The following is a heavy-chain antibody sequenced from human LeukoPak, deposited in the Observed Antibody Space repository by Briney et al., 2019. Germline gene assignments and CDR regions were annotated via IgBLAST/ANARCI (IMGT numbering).Heavy chain of an antibody. J-gene: IGHJ6*03. D-gene: IGHD4-17*01. CDR2: ITGSSSTI. V-gene: IGHV3-48*01. Sequence: GGSLRLSCAASGFSFSSYSMNWVRQAPGRGLEWVSYITGSSSTIYYADSVKGRFTISRDNAKNSLYLQMNSLRAEDTAVYYCARISYGHYNYYMDVWGKGTTVTVSS. CDR3: ARISYGHYNYYMDV. CDR1: GFSFSSYS.